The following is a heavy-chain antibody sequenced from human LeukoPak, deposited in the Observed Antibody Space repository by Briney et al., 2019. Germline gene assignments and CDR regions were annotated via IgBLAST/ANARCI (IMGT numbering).Heavy chain of an antibody. Sequence: GGSLRLSCAASGLTFSDYYMSWIRQAPGKGLEWVSYISSSGSTIYYADSVKGRFTISRDNAKNSLYLQMNSLRAEDTAVYYCAKASWVSNADAVLWGQGTVVTVSS. CDR3: AKASWVSNADAVL. V-gene: IGHV3-11*01. D-gene: IGHD1-1*01. CDR1: GLTFSDYY. J-gene: IGHJ4*02. CDR2: ISSSGSTI.